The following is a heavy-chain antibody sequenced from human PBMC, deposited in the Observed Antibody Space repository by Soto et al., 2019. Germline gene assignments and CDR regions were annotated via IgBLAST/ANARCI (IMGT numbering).Heavy chain of an antibody. J-gene: IGHJ6*02. V-gene: IGHV6-1*01. CDR1: GYSVSSNGAC. D-gene: IGHD2-15*01. CDR3: ARVHCSAGTCLDGLDF. Sequence: PSQNLSLTCVISGYSVSSNGACWNWILQPPSRGLQWLGRIYYRSKWFHDYAASVESRMAINPDTSRNQFSLQLNYVTPEDTAVYYCARVHCSAGTCLDGLDFLCQGTTVTVSS. CDR2: IYYRSKWFH.